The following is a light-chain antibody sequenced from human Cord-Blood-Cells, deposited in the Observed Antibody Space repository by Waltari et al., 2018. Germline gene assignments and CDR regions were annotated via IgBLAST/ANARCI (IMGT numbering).Light chain of an antibody. V-gene: IGLV2-8*01. Sequence: HSALTQPPSASGSPGPSVTISCTRTSSDVGGSNYVSWYQQHPGKSPKLMIYEVSKGPSGVPDRFSGSKSGNTSALTVSGLQAEDEADYYCSSYAGSNNLVFGGGTKLTVL. CDR3: SSYAGSNNLV. CDR2: EVS. CDR1: SSDVGGSNY. J-gene: IGLJ2*01.